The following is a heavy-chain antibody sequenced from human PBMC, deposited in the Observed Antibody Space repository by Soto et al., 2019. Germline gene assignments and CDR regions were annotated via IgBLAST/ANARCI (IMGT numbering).Heavy chain of an antibody. CDR3: ARDPQTYYDFWSGYYGGWYFDY. CDR1: GFTFSSYS. CDR2: ISSSSSTI. Sequence: GGSLRLSCAASGFTFSSYSMNWVRQAPGKGLEWVSYISSSSSTIYYADSVKGRFTISRDNAKNSLYLQMNSLRAEDTAVYYCARDPQTYYDFWSGYYGGWYFDYWGQGTLVTVSS. V-gene: IGHV3-48*01. J-gene: IGHJ4*02. D-gene: IGHD3-3*01.